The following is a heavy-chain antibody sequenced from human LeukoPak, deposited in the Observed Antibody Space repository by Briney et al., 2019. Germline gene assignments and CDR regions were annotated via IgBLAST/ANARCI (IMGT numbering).Heavy chain of an antibody. D-gene: IGHD2-21*02. J-gene: IGHJ6*02. CDR3: AKDSRSVTAIPSYYYGMDV. CDR1: GFTFSSYA. V-gene: IGHV3-23*01. Sequence: PGGSLRLSCAASGFTFSSYAMSWVRQAPGKGLEWVSAISGSGGSTYYADSVKGRFTISRDNSKNTLYLQMNSLRAEDTAVYYCAKDSRSVTAIPSYYYGMDVWGQGTTVTVSS. CDR2: ISGSGGST.